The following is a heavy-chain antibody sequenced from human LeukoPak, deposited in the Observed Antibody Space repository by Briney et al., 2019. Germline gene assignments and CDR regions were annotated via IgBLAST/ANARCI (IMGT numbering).Heavy chain of an antibody. CDR3: ARVGSDNSNYFYYYYYYMDV. Sequence: SETLSLTCTASGGSISSSSYYWGWIRQPPGKGLEWIGSTYYSGSTYYNPSLKSRVTISVDTSKNQFSLKLSSVTAADTAVYYCARVGSDNSNYFYYYYYYMDVWGKGTTVTVSS. D-gene: IGHD4-11*01. J-gene: IGHJ6*03. CDR2: TYYSGST. V-gene: IGHV4-39*07. CDR1: GGSISSSSYY.